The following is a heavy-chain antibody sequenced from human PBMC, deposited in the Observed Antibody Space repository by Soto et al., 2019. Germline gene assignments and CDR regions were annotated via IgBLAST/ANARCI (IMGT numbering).Heavy chain of an antibody. J-gene: IGHJ5*02. CDR3: ARDEGSSFTNWFDP. D-gene: IGHD6-6*01. CDR1: GGSISSYY. V-gene: IGHV4-59*01. Sequence: SETLSLTCTVSGGSISSYYWSWIRQPPGKGLEWIGYIYYSGSTNYNPSLKSRVTISVDTSKNQFSLKLSSVTAADTAVYYCARDEGSSFTNWFDPWGQGTLVTVSS. CDR2: IYYSGST.